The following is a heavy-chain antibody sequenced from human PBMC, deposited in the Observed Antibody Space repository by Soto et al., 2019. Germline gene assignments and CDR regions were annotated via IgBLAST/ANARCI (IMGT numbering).Heavy chain of an antibody. CDR2: ISSSSSYI. Sequence: PGGSLRLSCAASGFTFSSYSMNWVRQAPGKGLEWVSSISSSSSYIYYADSVKGRFTISRDNAKNSLYLQMNSLRAEDTAVYYCARGVTSSSWKTDAFDIWGQGTMVTVSS. D-gene: IGHD6-13*01. CDR1: GFTFSSYS. V-gene: IGHV3-21*01. J-gene: IGHJ3*02. CDR3: ARGVTSSSWKTDAFDI.